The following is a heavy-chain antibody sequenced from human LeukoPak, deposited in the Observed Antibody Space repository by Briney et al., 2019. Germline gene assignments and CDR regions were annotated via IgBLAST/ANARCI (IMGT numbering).Heavy chain of an antibody. J-gene: IGHJ6*03. V-gene: IGHV4-61*08. CDR3: ARGRDGQSSLFRNYYYYHMDV. CDR2: IYYSGST. D-gene: IGHD2-8*01. CDR1: GGSISSGGYS. Sequence: SETLSLTCAVSGGSISSGGYSWSWIRQPPGKGLEWIGYIYYSGSTNYNPSLKSRVTISVDTSKNQFSLKLRSVTAADTAVYYCARGRDGQSSLFRNYYYYHMDVWGKGTTVTVSS.